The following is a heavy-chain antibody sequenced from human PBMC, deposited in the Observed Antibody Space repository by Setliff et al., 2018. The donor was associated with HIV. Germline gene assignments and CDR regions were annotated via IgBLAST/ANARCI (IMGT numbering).Heavy chain of an antibody. D-gene: IGHD3-3*01. CDR2: IYYTGRT. CDR3: ARDVGGFTVFAVPRGGFDP. Sequence: PSETLSLTCTVSGGSISTYYWSWIRQAPGRGLEWIGYIYYTGRTNYNPFLKRRVTMSLDSSKKQFSLKLSSVTAAATAVYFCARDVGGFTVFAVPRGGFDPWGQGTLVTVSS. CDR1: GGSISTYY. V-gene: IGHV4-59*01. J-gene: IGHJ5*02.